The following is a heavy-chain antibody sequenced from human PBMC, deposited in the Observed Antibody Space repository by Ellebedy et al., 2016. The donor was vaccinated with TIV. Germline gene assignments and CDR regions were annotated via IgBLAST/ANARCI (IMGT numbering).Heavy chain of an antibody. CDR3: ARDPPAITYRTWG. CDR1: GITVRNKY. CDR2: MYSSGTT. V-gene: IGHV3-66*01. Sequence: GESLKISXAASGITVRNKYMRWVRQAPGKGLEWVSLMYSSGTTHYADSVKGRFTISRDSSKNTLYLQMNSLRVEDTAVYYCARDPPAITYRTWGWGQGTLVTVSS. D-gene: IGHD5-24*01. J-gene: IGHJ4*02.